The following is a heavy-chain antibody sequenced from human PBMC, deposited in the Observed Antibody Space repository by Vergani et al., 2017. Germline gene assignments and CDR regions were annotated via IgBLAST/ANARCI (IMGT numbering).Heavy chain of an antibody. CDR3: AIDLRLLYNRFDP. CDR2: TWYDGNNK. D-gene: IGHD1-14*01. CDR1: GFTFNQYG. Sequence: QVQLVESGRGVVQPGRSLRLSCAASGFTFNQYGMHWVRQDPGKGLEWVAVTWYDGNNKQYADYLKGRFTISRDYSKSTMYRKMNSLRYEDTGVYYCAIDLRLLYNRFDPWGQGTLVTVSS. J-gene: IGHJ5*02. V-gene: IGHV3-33*01.